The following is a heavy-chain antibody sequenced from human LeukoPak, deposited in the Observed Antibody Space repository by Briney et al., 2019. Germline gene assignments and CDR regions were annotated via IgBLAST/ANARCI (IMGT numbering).Heavy chain of an antibody. J-gene: IGHJ5*02. Sequence: GGSLRLSCAASGFTFSSYGMRWVRQAPGKGLEWVSTISGSGGSTYYADSVKGRFTISRDNSKNTLYLQMNSLRAEDTAVYYCAKNLHMYGGYVWFDPWGQGTLVTVSS. CDR3: AKNLHMYGGYVWFDP. CDR1: GFTFSSYG. V-gene: IGHV3-23*01. CDR2: ISGSGGST. D-gene: IGHD5-12*01.